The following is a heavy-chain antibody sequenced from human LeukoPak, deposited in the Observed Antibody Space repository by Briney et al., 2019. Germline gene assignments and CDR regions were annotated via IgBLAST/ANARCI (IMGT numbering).Heavy chain of an antibody. V-gene: IGHV3-30*04. CDR1: GVTFSSYA. Sequence: GGSLRLSCAASGVTFSSYAMSWVRQAPGKGLEWVAVISYDGSNKYYADSVKGRFTIYRHNSKNTLYLQMNSLRAEDTAVYYCARTSWGELPEFDYWGQGTLVTVSS. CDR3: ARTSWGELPEFDY. J-gene: IGHJ4*02. D-gene: IGHD3-16*01. CDR2: ISYDGSNK.